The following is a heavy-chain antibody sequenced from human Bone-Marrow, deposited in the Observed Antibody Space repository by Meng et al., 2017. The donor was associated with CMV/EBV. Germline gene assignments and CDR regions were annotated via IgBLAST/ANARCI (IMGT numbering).Heavy chain of an antibody. D-gene: IGHD3-10*01. CDR1: GYTLSGFY. Sequence: ASVKVSCKASGYTLSGFYMHWVRQAPGQGLEWMGWINPNSGGTAYAQKFQGRVTITADKSTSTAYMELSSLRSEDTAVYYCASRVRGVLYYYGMDVWGQGTTVTVSS. V-gene: IGHV1-2*02. CDR2: INPNSGGT. J-gene: IGHJ6*02. CDR3: ASRVRGVLYYYGMDV.